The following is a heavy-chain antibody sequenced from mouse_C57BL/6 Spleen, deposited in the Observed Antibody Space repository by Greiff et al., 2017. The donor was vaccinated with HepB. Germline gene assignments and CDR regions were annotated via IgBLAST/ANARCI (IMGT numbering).Heavy chain of an antibody. CDR1: GFTFSDYG. Sequence: DVQLVESGGGLVKPGGSLKLSCAASGFTFSDYGMHWVRQAPEKGLEWVAYISSGSSTIYYADTVKSRFTISRDNATNTLFLQMTSLRSEDTAMYYCARPNYGSSFAYWGQGTLVTVSA. V-gene: IGHV5-17*01. J-gene: IGHJ3*01. CDR2: ISSGSSTI. CDR3: ARPNYGSSFAY. D-gene: IGHD1-1*01.